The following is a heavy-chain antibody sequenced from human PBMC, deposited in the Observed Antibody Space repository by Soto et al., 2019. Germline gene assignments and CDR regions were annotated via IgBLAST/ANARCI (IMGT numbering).Heavy chain of an antibody. V-gene: IGHV4-59*01. J-gene: IGHJ4*02. CDR3: ARVSMGAAFWLV. CDR2: IYYSGST. D-gene: IGHD3-3*01. CDR1: GGSFSGYY. Sequence: SETLSLTCTVSGGSFSGYYWSWIRQPPGKGLEWIGYIYYSGSTNYNPSLKSRVIISLDTSRNQFSLKLSSVTAADTAVYYCARVSMGAAFWLVWGQGTLVTVSS.